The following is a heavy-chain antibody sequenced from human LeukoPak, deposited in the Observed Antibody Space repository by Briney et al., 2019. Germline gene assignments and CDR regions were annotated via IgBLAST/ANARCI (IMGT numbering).Heavy chain of an antibody. CDR3: AREVGSFYEGDRRFDS. D-gene: IGHD2/OR15-2a*01. Sequence: PSETPSLTCTVSGGSISSSSYYWGWIRQPPGKGLEWIGSIYYSGSTYYNPSLKSRVTVSVDTSKNQFSLKLSSVTAADTAVYYCAREVGSFYEGDRRFDSWGQGTLVTVSA. J-gene: IGHJ5*01. V-gene: IGHV4-39*07. CDR2: IYYSGST. CDR1: GGSISSSSYY.